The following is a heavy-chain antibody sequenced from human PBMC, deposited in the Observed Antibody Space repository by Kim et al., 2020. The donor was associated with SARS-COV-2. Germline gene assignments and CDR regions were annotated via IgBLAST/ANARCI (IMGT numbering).Heavy chain of an antibody. V-gene: IGHV3-64D*06. Sequence: DSGKGRVTISRDNSKNTLYLQMSSLRAEETAVYYSVKESSGPYYSYGMDVWGQGTTVTVSS. CDR3: VKESSGPYYSYGMDV. J-gene: IGHJ6*02. D-gene: IGHD3-22*01.